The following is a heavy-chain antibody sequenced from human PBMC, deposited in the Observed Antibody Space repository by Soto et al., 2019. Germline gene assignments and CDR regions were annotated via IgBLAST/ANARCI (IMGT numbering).Heavy chain of an antibody. CDR2: ISYDGSNK. CDR3: AKDWEYCSSTSCSNYYYYGMDV. J-gene: IGHJ6*02. Sequence: GGSLRLACAASGFTLSSYGMHWVRQAPGKGLEWVAVISYDGSNKYYADSVKGRFTISRDNSKNTLYLQMNSLRAEDTAVYYCAKDWEYCSSTSCSNYYYYGMDVWGQGTTVTVSS. V-gene: IGHV3-30*18. CDR1: GFTLSSYG. D-gene: IGHD2-2*01.